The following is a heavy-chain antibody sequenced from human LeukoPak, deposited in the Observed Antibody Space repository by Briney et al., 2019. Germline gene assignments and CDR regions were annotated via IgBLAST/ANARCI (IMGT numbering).Heavy chain of an antibody. CDR1: GLTFSSSV. D-gene: IGHD6-6*01. J-gene: IGHJ4*02. CDR3: ARGPNSNWSGLDF. Sequence: GGSLRLSCAASGLTFSSSVLSWARQAPGKGLVWVSRISPTGSTTSYADSVKGRFTVSRDNAKNTLYLQVNNLRAEDTAVYYCARGPNSNWSGLDFWGQGTLLTVSS. CDR2: ISPTGSTT. V-gene: IGHV3-74*01.